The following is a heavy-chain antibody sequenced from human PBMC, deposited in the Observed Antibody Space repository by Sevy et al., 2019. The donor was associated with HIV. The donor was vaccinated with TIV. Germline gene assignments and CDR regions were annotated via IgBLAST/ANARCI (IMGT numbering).Heavy chain of an antibody. D-gene: IGHD1-26*01. CDR3: ARGQWEHPF. Sequence: SETLSLTCAVYGGSFSGYYWTWIRQPPGKGLEWIGEIMPGGITNYNPSLKSRVTISIDTSKNQFSLKVKSGTAADTAIYYCARGQWEHPFWGQGTQVTVSS. CDR1: GGSFSGYY. J-gene: IGHJ4*02. CDR2: IMPGGIT. V-gene: IGHV4-34*01.